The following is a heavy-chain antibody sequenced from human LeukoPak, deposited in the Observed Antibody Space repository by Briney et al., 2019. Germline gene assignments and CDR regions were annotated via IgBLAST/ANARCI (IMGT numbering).Heavy chain of an antibody. CDR3: ARDGYSYGLVSNDY. J-gene: IGHJ4*02. CDR1: GYTFTSYG. D-gene: IGHD5-18*01. CDR2: ISAYNGNT. Sequence: ASVKVSCKAAGYTFTSYGISWVRQAPGQGLEWMGWISAYNGNTNYAQKLQGRVTMTTDTSTSTAYMELRSLRSDDTAVYYCARDGYSYGLVSNDYWGQGTLVTVSS. V-gene: IGHV1-18*01.